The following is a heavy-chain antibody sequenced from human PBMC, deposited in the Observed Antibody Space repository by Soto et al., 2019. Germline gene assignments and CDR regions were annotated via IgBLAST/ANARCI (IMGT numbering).Heavy chain of an antibody. D-gene: IGHD2-15*01. CDR1: GGSIGSGGYY. V-gene: IGHV4-31*03. Sequence: PSETLSLTCTVSGGSIGSGGYYWSWIRQHPGKGLEWIGYIYYSGSTYYNPSLKSRVTISVDTSKNQFSLKLSSVTAADTAVYYCARDGGGNCIGGSFYSGPPPRIPNYYMDVWGKGTTVTVSS. CDR3: ARDGGGNCIGGSFYSGPPPRIPNYYMDV. CDR2: IYYSGST. J-gene: IGHJ6*03.